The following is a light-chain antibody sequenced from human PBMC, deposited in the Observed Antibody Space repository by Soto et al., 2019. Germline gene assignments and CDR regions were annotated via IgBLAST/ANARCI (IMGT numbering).Light chain of an antibody. V-gene: IGKV3-15*01. Sequence: EIVMTQSPATLSVSPGERATLSCRASRSVSSNLAWYQQKPGQAPRLLIYGASTRATGIPARFSGSGSGTEFTLTISSLQSEDFAVYYCLQYNNWPVTFGLGTKVEIK. CDR2: GAS. CDR3: LQYNNWPVT. CDR1: RSVSSN. J-gene: IGKJ1*01.